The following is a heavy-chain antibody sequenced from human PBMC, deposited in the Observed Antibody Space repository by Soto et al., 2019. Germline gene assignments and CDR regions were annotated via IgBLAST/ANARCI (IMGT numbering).Heavy chain of an antibody. V-gene: IGHV3-15*07. CDR2: IKSKADGGTT. J-gene: IGHJ6*02. Sequence: GGSLRLSCAASGFPFNNAWLNWVRQAPGKGLEWVGRIKSKADGGTTDYAAPVKGRFTISTDDSKNTLYLQMNSLKTEDTAVYYCTTMSYYYYGMDVWGQGTTVTVSS. CDR1: GFPFNNAW. CDR3: TTMSYYYYGMDV.